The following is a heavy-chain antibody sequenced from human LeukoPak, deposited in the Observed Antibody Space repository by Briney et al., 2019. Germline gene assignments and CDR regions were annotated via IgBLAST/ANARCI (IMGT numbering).Heavy chain of an antibody. D-gene: IGHD2-21*02. V-gene: IGHV3-23*01. CDR1: GFTFSSYA. CDR2: ISSSGGTP. J-gene: IGHJ4*02. CDR3: AKEVTGLRRGYFDY. Sequence: GGSLRRSCAASGFTFSSYAMSWVRQAPGKGLEWVSGISSSGGTPYYPDSVKGRFTISRDNSKNTLYLQMNSLRVEDTALYYCAKEVTGLRRGYFDYWGQGTLVTVSS.